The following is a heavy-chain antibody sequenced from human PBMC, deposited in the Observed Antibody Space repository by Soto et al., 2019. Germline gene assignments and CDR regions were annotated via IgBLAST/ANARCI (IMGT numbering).Heavy chain of an antibody. CDR2: IYYTGNS. D-gene: IGHD6-13*01. Sequence: QVQLQESGPELVKSSQTLSLTCTVSNGSISTNGHYWTWIRQRPGKGLEWIAYIYYTGNSYYNPSLTRRLTISIDTSKDQFSLTLRSVTAADTAVYYRARQQRGFASWRQGTLVTVSS. V-gene: IGHV4-31*03. CDR3: ARQQRGFAS. CDR1: NGSISTNGHY. J-gene: IGHJ4*02.